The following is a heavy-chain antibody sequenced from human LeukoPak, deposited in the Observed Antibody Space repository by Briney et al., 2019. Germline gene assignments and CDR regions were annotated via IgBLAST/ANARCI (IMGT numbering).Heavy chain of an antibody. Sequence: PSETLSLTCTVSGGSISSSSYYWSWIRQPPGKGLEWIGYIYYSGSTNYNPSLKSRVTISVDTSKNQFSLKVTSVTAADTAVYYCASLRYGDYCFDYWGQGTLVTVSS. J-gene: IGHJ4*02. CDR3: ASLRYGDYCFDY. CDR1: GGSISSSSYY. D-gene: IGHD4-17*01. V-gene: IGHV4-61*05. CDR2: IYYSGST.